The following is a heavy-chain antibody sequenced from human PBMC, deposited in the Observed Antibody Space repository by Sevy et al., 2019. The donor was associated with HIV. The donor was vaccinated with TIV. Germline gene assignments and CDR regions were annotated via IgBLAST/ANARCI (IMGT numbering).Heavy chain of an antibody. CDR2: INHSGDT. Sequence: SETLSLTCAIYGGSLSPYYWTWIRQPPGKGLEWIGEINHSGDTNYNPSLKGRVTISVDTSKNQFSLKMISLTATDTAIYYCARPGGDLWGRGTLVTVSS. J-gene: IGHJ4*02. CDR3: ARPGGDL. CDR1: GGSLSPYY. D-gene: IGHD3-16*01. V-gene: IGHV4-34*01.